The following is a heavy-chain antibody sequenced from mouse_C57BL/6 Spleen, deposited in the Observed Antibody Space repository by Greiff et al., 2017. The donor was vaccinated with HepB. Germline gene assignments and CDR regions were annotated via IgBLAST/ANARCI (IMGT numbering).Heavy chain of an antibody. CDR3: ARANWERGYFDY. J-gene: IGHJ2*01. Sequence: EVKLMESEGGLVQPGSSMKLSCTASGFTFSDYYMAWVRQVPEKGLEWVANINYDGSSTYYLDSLKSRFIISRDNAKNILYLQMSSLKSEDTATYYCARANWERGYFDYWGQGTTLTVSS. CDR1: GFTFSDYY. D-gene: IGHD4-1*01. CDR2: INYDGSST. V-gene: IGHV5-16*01.